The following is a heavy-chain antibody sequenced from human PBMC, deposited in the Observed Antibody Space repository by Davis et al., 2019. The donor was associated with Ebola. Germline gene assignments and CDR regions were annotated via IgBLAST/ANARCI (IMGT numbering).Heavy chain of an antibody. CDR1: GFSVVTSGVR. J-gene: IGHJ5*02. CDR2: ISSNDNR. V-gene: IGHV2-5*01. CDR3: AHSQNMVLGGS. D-gene: IGHD1-26*01. Sequence: SGPTLVKPTQTLTLTCTFSGFSVVTSGVRVDWVRQPPGKALEWLAYISSNDNRRYNPSLKTRLTITKDTFKNQVVLTMTNMEPVEAGTYYCAHSQNMVLGGSWGQGTLVTVSS.